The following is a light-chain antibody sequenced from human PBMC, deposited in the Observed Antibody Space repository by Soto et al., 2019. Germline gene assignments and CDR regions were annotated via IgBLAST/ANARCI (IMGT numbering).Light chain of an antibody. Sequence: QAVVTQPPSASGTPGQRVTISCSGSNSNIGSKTVDWYQQVAGTAPKLLIYSNNQRPSGVPDRFSGSKSGTSASLAISGLQSEDEADYYCAAWDDSLSGPVFGGGTKLTVL. CDR1: NSNIGSKT. V-gene: IGLV1-44*01. CDR3: AAWDDSLSGPV. J-gene: IGLJ3*02. CDR2: SNN.